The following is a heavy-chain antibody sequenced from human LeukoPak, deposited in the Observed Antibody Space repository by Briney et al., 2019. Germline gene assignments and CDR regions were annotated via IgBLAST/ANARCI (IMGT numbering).Heavy chain of an antibody. CDR3: AREKGNY. J-gene: IGHJ4*02. Sequence: GGSLRLSCAAXXXXXXXXXMXXXXXXPXXXLEWVSYISSXXSYTNYADSVKXRXTISRDNAKNSLYLQMNSLXAXXTXVYYCAREKGNYXXQGTLVTVSS. V-gene: IGHV3-11*05. CDR1: XXXXXXXX. CDR2: ISSXXSYT.